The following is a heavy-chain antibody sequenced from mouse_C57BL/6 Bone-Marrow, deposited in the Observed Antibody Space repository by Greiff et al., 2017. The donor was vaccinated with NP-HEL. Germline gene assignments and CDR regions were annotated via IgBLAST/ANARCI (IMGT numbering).Heavy chain of an antibody. D-gene: IGHD2-5*01. V-gene: IGHV7-1*01. J-gene: IGHJ1*03. CDR2: SSNKANDNKT. CDR1: GFTFSDFY. CDR3: ARDACVFYSNAWYFDV. Sequence: DVMLVESGGGLVQSGRSLRLSCATSGFTFSDFYMEWVRQAPGKGLEWIAASSNKANDNKTEYSASVKGRFIVSRDTSQSFLYLQMHALRSEDTAVYYCARDACVFYSNAWYFDVWGTGTTVTVSS.